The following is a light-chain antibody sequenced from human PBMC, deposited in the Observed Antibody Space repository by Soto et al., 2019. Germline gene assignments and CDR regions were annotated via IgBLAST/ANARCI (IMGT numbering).Light chain of an antibody. CDR1: QGISSY. CDR3: QQLNSYPLWT. J-gene: IGKJ2*02. V-gene: IGKV1-9*01. CDR2: AAS. Sequence: DIQLTQSPSFLSASVGDRVTITCRASQGISSYLAWYQQKPGKAPKLLIYAASTLQSGVPSRFSGSGSGTEFTLTIRSLQPEDFATYYCQQLNSYPLWTFGQGTKLEIK.